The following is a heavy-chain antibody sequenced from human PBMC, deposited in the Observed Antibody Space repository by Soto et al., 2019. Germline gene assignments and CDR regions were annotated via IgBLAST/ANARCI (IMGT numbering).Heavy chain of an antibody. CDR1: GLTFSSYA. V-gene: IGHV3-23*01. D-gene: IGHD2-2*01. CDR2: ISGSGGST. CDR3: AKALGDNKKHCSSTSCYYYYYSGMDV. Sequence: XGSIRLSFEASGLTFSSYARSWVRQAPGKGLEWVSAISGSGGSTYYADSVKGRFTISRDNSKNTLYLQMNSLRAEDTAVYYCAKALGDNKKHCSSTSCYYYYYSGMDVWGQGTTVIVSS. J-gene: IGHJ6*02.